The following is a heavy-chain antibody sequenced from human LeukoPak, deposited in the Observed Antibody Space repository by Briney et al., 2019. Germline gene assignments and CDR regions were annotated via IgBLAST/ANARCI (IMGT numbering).Heavy chain of an antibody. CDR2: TYSGGRT. V-gene: IGHV3-53*01. CDR1: GFTVSSNY. CDR3: AKDLAGSGSYSFDY. Sequence: GGSLRLSCEASGFTVSSNYMSWVRQAPGKGLEWVSVTYSGGRTYYADSVKGRFTISRDNSKNTLYLQMNSLRAEDTAVYYCAKDLAGSGSYSFDYWGQGTLVTVSS. J-gene: IGHJ4*02. D-gene: IGHD1-26*01.